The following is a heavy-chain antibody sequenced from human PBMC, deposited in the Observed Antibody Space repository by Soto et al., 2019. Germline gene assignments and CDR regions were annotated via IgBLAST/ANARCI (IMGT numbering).Heavy chain of an antibody. CDR1: GFSLSKSGGG. V-gene: IGHV2-5*02. Sequence: QITLKESGPSPVKPTQTLTVTCTFSGFSLSKSGGGVAWIRQPPGKALEWLALIYGDNDKRYMPSLKTRLTITKDTTKAQVVLTTNSVDPLATATYYSAHCPLHDYRGSDPDTSPVFHSWSQGPPVTVTS. CDR3: AHCPLHDYRGSDPDTSPVFHS. J-gene: IGHJ4*02. CDR2: IYGDNDK. D-gene: IGHD4-17*01.